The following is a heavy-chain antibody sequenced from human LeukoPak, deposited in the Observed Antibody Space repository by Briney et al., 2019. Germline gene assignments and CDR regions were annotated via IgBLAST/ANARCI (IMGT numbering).Heavy chain of an antibody. CDR1: GYSFSDNG. Sequence: ASVTVSCTASGYSFSDNGLNWVRQAPGQGLEWMGWISPYNGNTKYVENLEGRVTMTTDASTNTAYMELRILTSDDTAVYYCAREGLGEYMAHDAFDLWGQGTMVIVSS. V-gene: IGHV1-18*04. CDR2: ISPYNGNT. D-gene: IGHD3-16*01. CDR3: AREGLGEYMAHDAFDL. J-gene: IGHJ3*01.